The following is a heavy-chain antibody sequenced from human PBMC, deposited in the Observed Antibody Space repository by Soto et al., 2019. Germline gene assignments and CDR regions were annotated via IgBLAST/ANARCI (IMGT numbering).Heavy chain of an antibody. CDR3: ARDTKSGRFRSETIYF. Sequence: GGSLRLSCAASGFTFSSYAMHWGRQAPGKGLEWEAVISYDGSNKYYADSVKDRFTISRDNSNNTLYLQINSRRAEDTAVYYCARDTKSGRFRSETIYFWRQGTLAPVS. V-gene: IGHV3-30-3*01. CDR1: GFTFSSYA. D-gene: IGHD3-3*01. J-gene: IGHJ4*02. CDR2: ISYDGSNK.